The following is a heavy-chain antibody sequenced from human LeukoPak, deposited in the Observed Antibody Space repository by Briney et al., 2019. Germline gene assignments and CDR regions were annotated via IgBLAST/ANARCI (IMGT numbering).Heavy chain of an antibody. J-gene: IGHJ4*02. CDR3: GIRDTSDYYVF. V-gene: IGHV3-23*01. D-gene: IGHD3-22*01. Sequence: GGSLRLSCTASGFTFSSYAMNWVRQAPGKGLEWVSGIGAGGTFTYYADSVKGRFTISRDNSKNALYLQMNGLRADDTAVYYCGIRDTSDYYVFWGQGTLVTVSS. CDR2: IGAGGTFT. CDR1: GFTFSSYA.